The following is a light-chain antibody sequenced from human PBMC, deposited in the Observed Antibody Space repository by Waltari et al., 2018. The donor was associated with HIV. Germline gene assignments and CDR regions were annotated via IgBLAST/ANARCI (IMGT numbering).Light chain of an antibody. J-gene: IGLJ1*01. CDR1: SSDVGGYNY. CDR3: YSYAGSYTSV. Sequence: QSALTQPRSVSGSPGQPVTISCTGTSSDVGGYNYISWSQQHPGKVPTLMIYDVNKRPSGVPDRFAGSKSGNTASLTISGLQTEDEADYYCYSYAGSYTSVFGTGTTVTVL. V-gene: IGLV2-11*01. CDR2: DVN.